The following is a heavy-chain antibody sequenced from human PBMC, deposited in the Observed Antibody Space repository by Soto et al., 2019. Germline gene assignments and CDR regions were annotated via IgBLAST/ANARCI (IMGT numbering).Heavy chain of an antibody. Sequence: GGSLRLSCAASGFTFSSYAMSWVRQAPGKGLEWVSAISGSGGSTYYADSVKGRFTISRDNSKNTLYLQMNSLRAEDTAVYYCATKPRGATRLPEYNWFDPWGQGTLVTVSS. CDR1: GFTFSSYA. V-gene: IGHV3-23*01. CDR3: ATKPRGATRLPEYNWFDP. CDR2: ISGSGGST. J-gene: IGHJ5*02. D-gene: IGHD1-26*01.